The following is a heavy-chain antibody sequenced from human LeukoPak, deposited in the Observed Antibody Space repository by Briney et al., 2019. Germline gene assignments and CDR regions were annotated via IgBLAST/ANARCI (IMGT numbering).Heavy chain of an antibody. J-gene: IGHJ5*02. Sequence: SETLSLTCTVSGGSISRSSYYWGWIRQPPGKGLEWIGTIYYSGSTYYNPSLKSRVTISVDTSKNQFSLKLTSVTAADTAVYYCARGTMMVGPWGQGTLVTVSS. V-gene: IGHV4-39*07. D-gene: IGHD3-22*01. CDR3: ARGTMMVGP. CDR2: IYYSGST. CDR1: GGSISRSSYY.